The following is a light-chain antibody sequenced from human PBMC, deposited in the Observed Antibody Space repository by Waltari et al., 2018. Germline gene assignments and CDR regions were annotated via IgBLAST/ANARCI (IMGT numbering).Light chain of an antibody. Sequence: QSALTQPASVSGSPGQSITISCTGTSRDVGTYNYVAWYQQHPGKAPKLWIFDVSIRASGVSNPVSGSKSGKTVSLAISGLQAEDEADYYGSSYVSSSTRELFGGGTSLTGL. V-gene: IGLV2-14*03. J-gene: IGLJ2*01. CDR2: DVS. CDR3: SSYVSSSTREL. CDR1: SRDVGTYNY.